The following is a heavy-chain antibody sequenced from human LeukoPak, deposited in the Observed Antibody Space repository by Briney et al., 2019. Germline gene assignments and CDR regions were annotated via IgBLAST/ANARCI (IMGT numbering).Heavy chain of an antibody. V-gene: IGHV3-30*02. Sequence: GGSLRLSCAASGFTFISYGMHWVRQAPGKGLEWVAFIRYDGSNKYYADSVKGRFTISIDNSKNTLYLQMNSLRAEDTAVYYCAKRRGSGRYVPFDYWGQGTLVTVSS. CDR3: AKRRGSGRYVPFDY. J-gene: IGHJ4*02. CDR2: IRYDGSNK. CDR1: GFTFISYG. D-gene: IGHD1-26*01.